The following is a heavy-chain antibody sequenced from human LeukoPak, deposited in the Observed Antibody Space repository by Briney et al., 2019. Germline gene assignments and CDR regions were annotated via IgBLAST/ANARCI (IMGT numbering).Heavy chain of an antibody. D-gene: IGHD6-6*01. V-gene: IGHV1-8*01. CDR3: ARAFPRVAARTPNWFDP. J-gene: IGHJ5*02. Sequence: ASVKVSCKASGYTFTSYDINWVRQATGQGLEWMGWMNPNSGNTGYAQKFQGRVTMTRNTSISTAYMELSSLRSEDTAVYYCARAFPRVAARTPNWFDPWGQGTLVTVSS. CDR1: GYTFTSYD. CDR2: MNPNSGNT.